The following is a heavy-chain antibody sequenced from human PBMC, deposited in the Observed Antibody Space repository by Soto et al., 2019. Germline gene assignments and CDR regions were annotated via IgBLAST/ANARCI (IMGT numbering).Heavy chain of an antibody. CDR1: GYTFTSYG. V-gene: IGHV1-18*01. CDR3: ARGSGSYQLDFDY. D-gene: IGHD1-26*01. Sequence: QVHLVQSGAEVKKPGASVKVSCKASGYTFTSYGISWVRQAPGQGLEWMGWISAYNGNTNYAQKLQGRVTMTTDTATSTAYVELRSLRSYDTAVYYCARGSGSYQLDFDYWGQGTLVTVSS. CDR2: ISAYNGNT. J-gene: IGHJ4*02.